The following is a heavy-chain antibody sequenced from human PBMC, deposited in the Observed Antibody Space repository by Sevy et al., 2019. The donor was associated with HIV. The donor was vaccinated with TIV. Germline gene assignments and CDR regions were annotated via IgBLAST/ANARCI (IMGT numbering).Heavy chain of an antibody. V-gene: IGHV4-59*01. J-gene: IGHJ2*01. CDR3: ARGGYYYDSSGYWDWYFDL. CDR2: IYYSGST. CDR1: GGSISSYY. Sequence: SETLSLTCTVSGGSISSYYWSWIRQPPGKGLEWIGYIYYSGSTNYNPSLKSRVTISVDTSKNQFSLKLSSVTAAVTAVYYCARGGYYYDSSGYWDWYFDLWGRGTLVTVSS. D-gene: IGHD3-22*01.